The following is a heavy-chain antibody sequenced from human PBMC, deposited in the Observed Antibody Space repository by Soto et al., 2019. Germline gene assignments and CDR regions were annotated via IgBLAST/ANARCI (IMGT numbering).Heavy chain of an antibody. CDR1: GGSISSGSYY. CDR2: IYYSGST. CDR3: ARGSGNWFDP. D-gene: IGHD3-10*01. V-gene: IGHV4-39*01. J-gene: IGHJ5*02. Sequence: PSETLSLTCTVSGGSISSGSYYWGWIRQPPGKGLEWIGSIYYSGSTYYNPSLKSRVTISVDTSKNQFSLKLSSVTAADTAVYYCARGSGNWFDPWGQGTLDTVSS.